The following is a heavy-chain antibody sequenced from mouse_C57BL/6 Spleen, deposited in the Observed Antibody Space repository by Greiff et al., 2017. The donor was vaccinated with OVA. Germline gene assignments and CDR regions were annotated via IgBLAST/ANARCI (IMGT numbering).Heavy chain of an antibody. Sequence: VQLQQSGAELVRPGASVKLSCKASGYTFTDYYINWVKQRPGQGLEWIARIYPGSGNTYYNEKFKGKATLTAEKSSSTAYMQLSSLTSEDSAVYLCAREGITTEGYYSDYWGQGTTLTVSS. CDR1: GYTFTDYY. V-gene: IGHV1-76*01. CDR3: AREGITTEGYYSDY. J-gene: IGHJ2*01. D-gene: IGHD1-1*01. CDR2: IYPGSGNT.